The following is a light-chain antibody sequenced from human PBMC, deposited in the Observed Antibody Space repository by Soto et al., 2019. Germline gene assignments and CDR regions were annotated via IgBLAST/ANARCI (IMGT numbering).Light chain of an antibody. CDR3: HTYGSSPRT. Sequence: EIVLTQSPGTLSLSPGDRATLSCRASQSVSSNFLAWYQQKTGQAPRLLIYGASLRATGIPDRFSGSGSGTDFTLTIRRLEPEDFAMYFCHTYGSSPRTFGQGTKVEIK. CDR2: GAS. J-gene: IGKJ1*01. V-gene: IGKV3-20*01. CDR1: QSVSSNF.